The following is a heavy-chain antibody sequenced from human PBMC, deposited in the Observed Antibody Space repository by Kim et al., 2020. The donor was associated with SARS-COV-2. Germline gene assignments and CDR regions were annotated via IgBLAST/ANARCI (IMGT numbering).Heavy chain of an antibody. Sequence: SAKFYADSVKGRFTIPSDNAKNSLYLEMSSPRDEDTAVYYCARGRAYWGRGTLVTVSS. CDR2: SAK. J-gene: IGHJ4*02. V-gene: IGHV3-48*02. CDR3: ARGRAY.